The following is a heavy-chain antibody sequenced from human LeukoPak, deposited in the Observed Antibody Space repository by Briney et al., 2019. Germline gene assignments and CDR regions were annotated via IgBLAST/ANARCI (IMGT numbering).Heavy chain of an antibody. V-gene: IGHV4-34*01. D-gene: IGHD3-10*01. CDR1: GGSFSGYY. CDR3: ARGSGSLL. Sequence: SETLSLTCAVYGGSFSGYYWSWIRQPPGKGLEWIGEINHSGSTNYNPSLKSRVTISVDTSKNQFSLKLSSETAADTAVYYCARGSGSLLWGQGTLVTVSS. CDR2: INHSGST. J-gene: IGHJ4*02.